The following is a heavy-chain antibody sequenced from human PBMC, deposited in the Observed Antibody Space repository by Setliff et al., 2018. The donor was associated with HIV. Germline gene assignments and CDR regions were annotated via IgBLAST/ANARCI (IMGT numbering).Heavy chain of an antibody. D-gene: IGHD3-10*01. V-gene: IGHV3-21*04. CDR2: ITSNLNYR. J-gene: IGHJ4*02. CDR3: ARARGLGPGAHFDY. CDR1: GFSFSRYT. Sequence: PGGSLRLSCVASGFSFSRYTMMWVRQAPGKGLEWVSSITSNLNYRYADSVKGRFTISRDNARKSLYLEMSSLRAEDTAVYYCARARGLGPGAHFDYWGQGTLVTVSS.